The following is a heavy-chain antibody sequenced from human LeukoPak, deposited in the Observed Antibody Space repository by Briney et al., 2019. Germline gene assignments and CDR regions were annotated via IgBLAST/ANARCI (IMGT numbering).Heavy chain of an antibody. J-gene: IGHJ6*03. CDR2: INPTSGGT. V-gene: IGHV1-2*02. Sequence: GASVKVSCKTSGYTFTGYYIQWVRQAPGQGLEWMGYINPTSGGTNYAQEFQGRVTMTRDTSISTAYMELSRLRSDDTAVYYCASSTKYYYMDVWGKGTTVTVSS. CDR1: GYTFTGYY. CDR3: ASSTKYYYMDV. D-gene: IGHD2-2*01.